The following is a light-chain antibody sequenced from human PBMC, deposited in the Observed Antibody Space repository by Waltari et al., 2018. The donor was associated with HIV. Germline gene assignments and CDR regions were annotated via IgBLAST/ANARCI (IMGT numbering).Light chain of an antibody. J-gene: IGLJ3*02. V-gene: IGLV2-11*01. Sequence: QSALTQPRSVSGSPGQSVTISCTGTSSDVGGYNYVSWYQQHPGKAPKLMIYDISKRPSGVPDRFSGSKSGNTASLTISGLQAEDEADYYCCSHAGSYTFGVFGGGTKLTVL. CDR1: SSDVGGYNY. CDR2: DIS. CDR3: CSHAGSYTFGV.